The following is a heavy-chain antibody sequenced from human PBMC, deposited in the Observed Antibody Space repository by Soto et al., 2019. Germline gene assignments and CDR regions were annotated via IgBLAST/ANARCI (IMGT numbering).Heavy chain of an antibody. CDR3: ARHRDAFSSTFDY. Sequence: EVQLVETGGGLIQPGGSLRLSCAVSGFTVSTNYMSWVRQAPGKGLEWVSALYSGGSTYYADSVKGRFTISRDNSKNTLHLQMTSRRAEETALYYCARHRDAFSSTFDYWGQGTRFTVSS. CDR2: LYSGGST. J-gene: IGHJ4*02. V-gene: IGHV3-53*02. D-gene: IGHD3-3*02. CDR1: GFTVSTNY.